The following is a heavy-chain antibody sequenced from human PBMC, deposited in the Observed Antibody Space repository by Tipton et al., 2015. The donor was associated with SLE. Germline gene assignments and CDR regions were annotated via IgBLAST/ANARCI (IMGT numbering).Heavy chain of an antibody. D-gene: IGHD6-13*01. CDR2: ISWNSNSI. CDR3: AKDRSSSSWYYYYGMDV. Sequence: SLRLSCAASGFTFDDHAMHWVRQAPGRGLEWVGGISWNSNSIGYADSVKGRFTISRDNAKNSLFLQMNSLRAEDTAVYYCAKDRSSSSWYYYYGMDVWGQGTTVSVSS. CDR1: GFTFDDHA. J-gene: IGHJ6*02. V-gene: IGHV3-9*01.